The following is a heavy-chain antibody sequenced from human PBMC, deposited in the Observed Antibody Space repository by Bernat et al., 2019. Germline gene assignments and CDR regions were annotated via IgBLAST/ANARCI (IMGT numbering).Heavy chain of an antibody. CDR2: ISGSGGST. D-gene: IGHD5/OR15-5a*01. CDR1: GFTFSSYA. J-gene: IGHJ4*02. CDR3: AKDWAEYSVYDTFLGY. V-gene: IGHV3-23*04. Sequence: EVQLVESGGGLVQPGGSLRLSCAASGFTFSSYAMSWVRQAPGKGLEWVSAISGSGGSTYYADSMKGRFTISRDNSKNTLYLQMNSLRAEDTAVYYCAKDWAEYSVYDTFLGYWGQGTLVTVSS.